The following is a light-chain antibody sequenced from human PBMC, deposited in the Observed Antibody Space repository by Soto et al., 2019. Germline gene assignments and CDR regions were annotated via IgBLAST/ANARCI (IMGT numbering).Light chain of an antibody. Sequence: DIQMTQSPSTLSASVGVRVTVTCRASQSISSWLAWYQQRPGKAPKLLIYKASSLQSGVPSRFSGSGSGTDFTLTISSLQPDDFATYYCQQYNSYPYTFGQGTKLEIK. CDR3: QQYNSYPYT. CDR2: KAS. V-gene: IGKV1-5*03. CDR1: QSISSW. J-gene: IGKJ2*01.